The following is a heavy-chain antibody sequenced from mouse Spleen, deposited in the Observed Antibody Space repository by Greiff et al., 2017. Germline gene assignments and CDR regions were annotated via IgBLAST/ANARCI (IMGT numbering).Heavy chain of an antibody. J-gene: IGHJ3*01. Sequence: VQLQQSGAELVKPGASVKLSCTASGFNIKDTYMHWVKQRPEQGLEWIGRIDPANGNTKYDPKFQGKATITADTSSNTAYLQLSSLTSEDTAVYYCARAFYYDYFAYWGQGTLVTVSA. CDR3: ARAFYYDYFAY. V-gene: IGHV14-3*02. CDR2: IDPANGNT. CDR1: GFNIKDTY. D-gene: IGHD2-4*01.